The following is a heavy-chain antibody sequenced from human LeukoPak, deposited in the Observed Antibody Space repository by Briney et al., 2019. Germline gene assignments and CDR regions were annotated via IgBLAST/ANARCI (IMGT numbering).Heavy chain of an antibody. J-gene: IGHJ4*02. CDR2: INPNTGGT. CDR3: ARGGHGHTQNDY. D-gene: IGHD5-24*01. V-gene: IGHV1-2*02. Sequence: ASVKVSCKASGYTFTDYHIHWVRQAPGQGLEWMGWINPNTGGTNYAQNFQGRVTMTRDTSITTSYMELSSLLSDDTALYYCARGGHGHTQNDYWGQETLVTVSS. CDR1: GYTFTDYH.